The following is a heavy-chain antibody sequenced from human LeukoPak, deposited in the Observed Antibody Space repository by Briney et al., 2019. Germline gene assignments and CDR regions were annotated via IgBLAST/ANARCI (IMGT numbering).Heavy chain of an antibody. CDR3: ARTASGTTYYFDY. CDR1: GGSFSGYY. J-gene: IGHJ4*02. V-gene: IGHV4-34*01. CDR2: ISYSGNT. D-gene: IGHD1-1*01. Sequence: PSETLSLTCAVYGGSFSGYYWSWIRQPPGKGLEWIGFISYSGNTYYNPSLQSRVSVSVDTSKNHFSLKLTSVTAADTAVYYCARTASGTTYYFDYWGQGTLVTVSS.